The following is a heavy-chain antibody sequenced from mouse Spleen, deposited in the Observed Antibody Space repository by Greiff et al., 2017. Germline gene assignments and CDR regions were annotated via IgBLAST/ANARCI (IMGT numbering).Heavy chain of an antibody. CDR1: GFTFSSYT. D-gene: IGHD2-5*01. J-gene: IGHJ2*01. CDR3: ARENYSNFQYYFDY. V-gene: IGHV5-9*01. CDR2: ISSGGGNT. Sequence: DVMLVESGGGLVKPGGSLKLSCAASGFTFSSYTMSWVRQTPAKRLEWVATISSGGGNTYYPDSVKGRFTISRDNARNTLYLQMSSLRSEDTAMYYCARENYSNFQYYFDYWGQGTTLTVSS.